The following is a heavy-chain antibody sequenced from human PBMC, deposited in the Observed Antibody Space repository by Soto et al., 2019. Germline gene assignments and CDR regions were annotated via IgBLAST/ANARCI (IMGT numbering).Heavy chain of an antibody. J-gene: IGHJ5*02. D-gene: IGHD3-10*01. CDR3: ARGLGRSPPRRP. Sequence: SETLSLTCAVSGGSISSGGYSWSWIRQPPGKGLEWIGYIYHSGSTYYNPSLKSRVTISVDRSKNQFSLKLSSVTAADTAVYYCARGLGRSPPRRPSGQATLGTVSS. CDR1: GGSISSGGYS. V-gene: IGHV4-30-2*01. CDR2: IYHSGST.